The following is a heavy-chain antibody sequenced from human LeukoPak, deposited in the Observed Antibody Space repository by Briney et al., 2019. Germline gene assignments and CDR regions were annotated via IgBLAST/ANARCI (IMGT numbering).Heavy chain of an antibody. CDR1: GFTFSSYA. D-gene: IGHD3-9*01. J-gene: IGHJ4*02. CDR2: ISGSGGSI. CDR3: AKDILTGYPSSLTFDY. Sequence: GGSLRLSCAASGFTFSSYAMSWVRQAPGKGLEWVSAISGSGGSIYYADSVKGRFTISRDNSKNTLYLQMNSLRAEDTAVYYCAKDILTGYPSSLTFDYWGQGTLVTVSS. V-gene: IGHV3-23*01.